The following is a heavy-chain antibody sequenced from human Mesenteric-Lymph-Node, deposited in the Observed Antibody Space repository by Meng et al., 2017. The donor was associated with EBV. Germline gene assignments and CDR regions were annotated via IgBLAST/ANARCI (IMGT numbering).Heavy chain of an antibody. J-gene: IGHJ5*02. Sequence: QVQLQQWGAGLLKPSETLSLARAVYGGSFSGYYWSWIRQPPGKGLEWIGEISHSGGSNYNPSLESRVTISVDTSKNQLSLKLNSVTAADTAVYYCASRGDGIFSNYDWFDLWGQGTLVTVSS. CDR1: GGSFSGYY. CDR2: ISHSGGS. V-gene: IGHV4-34*01. D-gene: IGHD3-16*01. CDR3: ASRGDGIFSNYDWFDL.